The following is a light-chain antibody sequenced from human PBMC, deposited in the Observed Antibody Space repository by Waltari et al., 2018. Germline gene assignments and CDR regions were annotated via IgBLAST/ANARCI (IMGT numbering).Light chain of an antibody. J-gene: IGKJ5*01. CDR1: QSVDSY. CDR2: AAS. CDR3: HQRSNWPIT. V-gene: IGKV3-11*01. Sequence: EIALTQFPATLSLSPGERATLSCRASQSVDSYLLWYQQRRGQTPRLVMYAASRRATGIPARCSGSGSGTVFTLTISSLEPDDFAVYYCHQRSNWPITFGQGTRLEI.